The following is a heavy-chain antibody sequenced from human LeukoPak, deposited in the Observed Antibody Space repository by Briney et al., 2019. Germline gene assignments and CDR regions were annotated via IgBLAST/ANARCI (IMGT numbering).Heavy chain of an antibody. V-gene: IGHV3-30*02. CDR1: GFPFSDYV. CDR3: AKDRWGAVASFDY. Sequence: GGSLRLSCAASGFPFSDYVMHWVRQAPGKGLEWVAVIRYDGNNKYYADSVKGRFTISRDNSKNMQYLQMNSLGTEDTAVYYCAKDRWGAVASFDYWGQGTLVTVSS. D-gene: IGHD6-19*01. J-gene: IGHJ4*02. CDR2: IRYDGNNK.